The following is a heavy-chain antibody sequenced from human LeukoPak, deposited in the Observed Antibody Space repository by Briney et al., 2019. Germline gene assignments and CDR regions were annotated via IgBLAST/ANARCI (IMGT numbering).Heavy chain of an antibody. CDR3: ARGGRITMVRGVITGTSLDY. J-gene: IGHJ4*02. CDR2: ISSSSSYI. V-gene: IGHV3-21*01. CDR1: GFTFSSYS. D-gene: IGHD3-10*01. Sequence: GGSLRLSCAASGFTFSSYSMNWVRQAPGKGLEWVSSISSSSSYIYYADSVKGRFTISRDNAKNSLYLQMNSLRAEDTAVYYCARGGRITMVRGVITGTSLDYWGQGTLVTVSS.